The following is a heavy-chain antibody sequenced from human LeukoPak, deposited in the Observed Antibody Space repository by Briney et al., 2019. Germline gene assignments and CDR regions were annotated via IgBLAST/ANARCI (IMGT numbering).Heavy chain of an antibody. CDR2: ISYDESNE. Sequence: PGRSLRLSCAASGFTFSSYGMHWVRQAPGEGLEWVAAISYDESNEYYVDSVKGRFTVSRDNSKNTLYLQMNSLRVEDTAVYYCVKVPRSGCCAFDIWGQGTMVTVSS. J-gene: IGHJ3*02. V-gene: IGHV3-30*18. CDR1: GFTFSSYG. D-gene: IGHD6-19*01. CDR3: VKVPRSGCCAFDI.